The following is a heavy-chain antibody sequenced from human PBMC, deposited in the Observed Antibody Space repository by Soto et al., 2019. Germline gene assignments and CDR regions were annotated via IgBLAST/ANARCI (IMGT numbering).Heavy chain of an antibody. CDR3: ARDFGVSGIDY. CDR1: GFTFSDYY. V-gene: IGHV3-11*01. D-gene: IGHD3-3*01. J-gene: IGHJ4*02. CDR2: ISSSGSTI. Sequence: QVQLVESGGGLVKPGGSLRLSCAASGFTFSDYYMSWIRQASGRGLEWVSYISSSGSTIYYADSVRGRFTISRVNAQNSLYLQMDSLRAEDTAVYYCARDFGVSGIDYWGQGTLLTVSS.